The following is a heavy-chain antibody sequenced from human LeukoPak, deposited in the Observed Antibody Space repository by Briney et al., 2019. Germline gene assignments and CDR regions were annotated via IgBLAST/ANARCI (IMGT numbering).Heavy chain of an antibody. V-gene: IGHV4-61*08. D-gene: IGHD1-26*01. CDR2: IYYSGST. Sequence: SETLSLTCTVSGGSISSGGYYWSWIRQHPGKGLEWIGYIYYSGSTYYNPSLKSRVTISVDTSKNQFSLKLSSVTAADTAVYYCATRSGSYWEFDYWGQGTLVTVSS. J-gene: IGHJ4*02. CDR1: GGSISSGGYY. CDR3: ATRSGSYWEFDY.